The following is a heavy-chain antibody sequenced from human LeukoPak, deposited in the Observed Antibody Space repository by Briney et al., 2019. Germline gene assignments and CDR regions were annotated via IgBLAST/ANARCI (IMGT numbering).Heavy chain of an antibody. CDR3: ARGKLLWFGELSPPRGFDP. V-gene: IGHV1-8*01. Sequence: ASVKVSCKASGYTFTSYDINWVRQATGQGLEWMGWMNPNSGNTGYAQKFQGRVTMTRNTSISTAYMELSSLRSEDTAVYYCARGKLLWFGELSPPRGFDPWGQGTLVTVSS. J-gene: IGHJ5*02. CDR1: GYTFTSYD. D-gene: IGHD3-10*01. CDR2: MNPNSGNT.